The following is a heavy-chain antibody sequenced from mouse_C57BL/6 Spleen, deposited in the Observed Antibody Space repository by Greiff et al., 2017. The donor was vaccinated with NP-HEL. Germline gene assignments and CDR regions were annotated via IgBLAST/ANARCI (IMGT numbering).Heavy chain of an antibody. CDR2: INYDGSST. CDR3: ARDGGLLDY. V-gene: IGHV5-16*01. D-gene: IGHD2-4*01. J-gene: IGHJ2*01. CDR1: GFTFSDYY. Sequence: EVKLVESEGGLVQPGSSMKLSCTASGFTFSDYYMAWVRQVPEKGLEWVANINYDGSSTYYLDSLKSRFIISSDNAKNILYLQMSSLKSEDKATYYCARDGGLLDYWGQGTTLTVSS.